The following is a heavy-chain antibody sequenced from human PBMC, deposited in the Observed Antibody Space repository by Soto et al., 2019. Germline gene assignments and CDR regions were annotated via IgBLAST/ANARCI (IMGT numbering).Heavy chain of an antibody. CDR1: GGSISSGGYT. J-gene: IGHJ4*02. CDR3: ARGVKDMVLMVYAIGGYYFDY. CDR2: IYHSGST. D-gene: IGHD2-8*01. V-gene: IGHV4-30-2*01. Sequence: SETLSLTCADSGGSISSGGYTRSWIRQPPGKGLEWIGYIYHSGSTYYNPSLNSRVTISVDRSKNQFSLYLSSVTAADTAVYYCARGVKDMVLMVYAIGGYYFDYWGQGTLVTVSS.